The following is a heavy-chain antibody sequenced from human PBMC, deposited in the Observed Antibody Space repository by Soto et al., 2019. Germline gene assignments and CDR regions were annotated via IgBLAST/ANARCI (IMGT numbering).Heavy chain of an antibody. V-gene: IGHV4-34*01. CDR2: INHSGST. Sequence: SETLSLTCAVYGGSFSGYYWSWIRQPPGKGLEWMGEINHSGSTNYNPSLKSRVTISVDTSKNQCSLKLSSVTAADTAVYYCAGGYCTNGVCFNPYWFDPWGQGTLVTVSS. CDR1: GGSFSGYY. D-gene: IGHD2-8*01. J-gene: IGHJ5*02. CDR3: AGGYCTNGVCFNPYWFDP.